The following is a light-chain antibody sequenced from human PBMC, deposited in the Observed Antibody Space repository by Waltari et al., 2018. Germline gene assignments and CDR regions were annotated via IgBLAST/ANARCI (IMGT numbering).Light chain of an antibody. V-gene: IGKV1-5*03. J-gene: IGKJ1*01. CDR2: KAS. CDR3: LHYNSYPRT. CDR1: QRISSW. Sequence: DIQMTQSPSTLSASVGDRVTITCRASQRISSWLAWYQQKPGKAPKLLIYKASSLETGVPSRFSDSGSGTEFTLTISSLQPDDFATYYCLHYNSYPRTFGQGTKVEIK.